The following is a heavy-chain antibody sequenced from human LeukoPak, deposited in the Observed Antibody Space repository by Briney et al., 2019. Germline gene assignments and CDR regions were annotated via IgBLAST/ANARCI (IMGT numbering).Heavy chain of an antibody. CDR1: GYTFTSYG. V-gene: IGHV1-46*01. CDR2: INPSGGST. CDR3: ARGGRYSSSWYRFDY. J-gene: IGHJ4*02. D-gene: IGHD6-13*01. Sequence: GASVKVSCKASGYTFTSYGISWVRQAPGQGLEWMGIINPSGGSTSYAQKFQGRVTMTRDTSTSTVYMELSSLRSEDTAVYYCARGGRYSSSWYRFDYWGQGTLVTVSS.